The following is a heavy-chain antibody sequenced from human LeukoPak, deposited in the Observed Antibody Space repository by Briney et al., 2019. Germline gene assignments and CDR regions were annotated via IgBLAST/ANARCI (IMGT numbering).Heavy chain of an antibody. CDR1: GFSFITYS. CDR2: ISSTSDYI. J-gene: IGHJ6*03. V-gene: IGHV3-21*01. CDR3: ARDKVDIVVVPAKESDYKYYYFMDV. Sequence: GGSLRLSCAASGFSFITYSMNWVRQAPGKGLEWVSSISSTSDYIYYADSVKGRFTISRDNAKKSLYLQMNSLRAEDTAVYYCARDKVDIVVVPAKESDYKYYYFMDVWGKGTTVTVSS. D-gene: IGHD2-2*01.